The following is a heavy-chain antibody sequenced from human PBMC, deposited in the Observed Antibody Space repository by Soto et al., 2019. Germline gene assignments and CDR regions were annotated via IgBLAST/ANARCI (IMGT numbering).Heavy chain of an antibody. CDR2: IYYSGST. CDR3: ARELRGVYRPRTNWFDP. Sequence: PSETLSLTCTVSGGSISSGGYYWSWIRQHPGKGLEWIGYIYYSGSTYYNQSLKSRVTISVDTSKKQFSLKLSPVTAADTAVYFCARELRGVYRPRTNWFDPWGQGTLVTVSS. CDR1: GGSISSGGYY. V-gene: IGHV4-31*03. J-gene: IGHJ5*02. D-gene: IGHD2-8*01.